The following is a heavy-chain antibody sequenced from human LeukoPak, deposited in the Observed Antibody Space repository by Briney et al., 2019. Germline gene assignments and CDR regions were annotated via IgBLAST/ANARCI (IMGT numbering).Heavy chain of an antibody. J-gene: IGHJ3*02. D-gene: IGHD1-26*01. CDR2: TWYDGSYK. Sequence: GGSLRLSCAASGFTFSSYAMHWVRQAPGKRLEWAAVTWYDGSYKYYGDSVKGRFTISRDNSKNTLYLQMASLRVEDTAVYYCARQFDGSHPNAFDIWGQGTMVTVSS. CDR1: GFTFSSYA. V-gene: IGHV3-33*08. CDR3: ARQFDGSHPNAFDI.